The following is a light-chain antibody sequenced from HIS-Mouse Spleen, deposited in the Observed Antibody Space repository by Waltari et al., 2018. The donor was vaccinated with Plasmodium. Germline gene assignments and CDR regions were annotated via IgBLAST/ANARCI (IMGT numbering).Light chain of an antibody. CDR2: AAT. CDR3: LQHNSYPVP. Sequence: DIQMTQSPTSLSASVGDRVTITLRSSHGIRNNLVWDQTKPGKAPNRRIYAATSLKSGVSTSFGGSGAGKEFSLRNRSLQTEDLATFCCLQHNSYPVPFGQGTRLAIK. CDR1: HGIRNN. V-gene: IGKV1-17*01. J-gene: IGKJ5*01.